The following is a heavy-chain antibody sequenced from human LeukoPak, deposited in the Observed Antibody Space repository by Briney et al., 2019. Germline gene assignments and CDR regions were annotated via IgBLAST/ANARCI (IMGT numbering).Heavy chain of an antibody. V-gene: IGHV3-21*01. Sequence: PGRSLRLSCAASGFTFSSYSMNWVRQAPGKGLEWVSSISSSSSYIYYADSVKGRFTISRDNAKNSLYLQMNSLRAEDTAVYYCARDDSLTTVGWYFDLWGRGTLVTVSS. CDR3: ARDDSLTTVGWYFDL. CDR1: GFTFSSYS. CDR2: ISSSSSYI. J-gene: IGHJ2*01. D-gene: IGHD4-23*01.